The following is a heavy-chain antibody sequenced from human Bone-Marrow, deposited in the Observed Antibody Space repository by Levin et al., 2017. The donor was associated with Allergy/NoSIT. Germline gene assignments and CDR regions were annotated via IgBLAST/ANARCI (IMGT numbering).Heavy chain of an antibody. Sequence: GESLKISCKASGYTFTGYYMHWVRQAPGQGLEWMGWINPNSGGTNYAQKFQGWVTMTRDTSISTAYMELSRLRSDDTAVYYCARARIDRPDLIFDYWGQGTLVTVSS. CDR1: GYTFTGYY. CDR2: INPNSGGT. V-gene: IGHV1-2*04. J-gene: IGHJ4*02. CDR3: ARARIDRPDLIFDY. D-gene: IGHD3-22*01.